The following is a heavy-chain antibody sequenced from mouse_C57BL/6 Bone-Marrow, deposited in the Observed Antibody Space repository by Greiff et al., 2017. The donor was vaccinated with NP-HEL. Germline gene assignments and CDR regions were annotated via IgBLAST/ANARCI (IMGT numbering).Heavy chain of an antibody. J-gene: IGHJ4*01. Sequence: EVKLVESGGDLVKPGGSLKLSCAASGFTFSSYGMSWVRQTPDKRLEWVATISSGGSYTYYPDSVKGRFTISRDNAKNTLYLQMSSLKSEDTAMYYCARRISGWRGDYWGQGTSVTVSS. CDR3: ARRISGWRGDY. CDR1: GFTFSSYG. V-gene: IGHV5-6*02. CDR2: ISSGGSYT. D-gene: IGHD2-3*01.